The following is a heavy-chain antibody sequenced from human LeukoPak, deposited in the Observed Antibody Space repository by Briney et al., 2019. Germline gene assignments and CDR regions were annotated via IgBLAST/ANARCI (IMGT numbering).Heavy chain of an antibody. V-gene: IGHV4-59*01. Sequence: SETLSLTCTVSGGSISSYYWSWIRQPPGKGLEWIGYIYYSGSTNYNPSLKSRVTISVDTSKNQFSLKLSSMTAADTAVYYCARVGVVTEFDYWGQGTLVTVSS. J-gene: IGHJ4*02. CDR1: GGSISSYY. CDR2: IYYSGST. D-gene: IGHD3-3*01. CDR3: ARVGVVTEFDY.